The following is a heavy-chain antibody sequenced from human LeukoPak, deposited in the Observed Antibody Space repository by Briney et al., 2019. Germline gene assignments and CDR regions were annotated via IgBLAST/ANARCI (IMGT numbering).Heavy chain of an antibody. CDR3: ARDGYGDYVFEITYYFDY. CDR2: ISYDGSNK. D-gene: IGHD4-17*01. V-gene: IGHV3-30*04. Sequence: GGSLRLSCAASGSTFSSYAMHWVRQAPGKGLEWVAVISYDGSNKYYADSVKGRFTISRDNSKNTLYLQMNSLRAEDTAVYYCARDGYGDYVFEITYYFDYWGQGTLVTVSS. CDR1: GSTFSSYA. J-gene: IGHJ4*02.